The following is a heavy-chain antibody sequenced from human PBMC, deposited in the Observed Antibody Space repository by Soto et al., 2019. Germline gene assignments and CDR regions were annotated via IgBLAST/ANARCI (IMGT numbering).Heavy chain of an antibody. Sequence: QVQLVESGGGLVKPGGSLRLSCAASGFTFSDYYMTWIRQAPGKGLEWVSYISSSSSYTNYADSVKGRFNISRDNAKNSLYLQMNSLRAEDTAVYYCARDRTGYSNDFDYWGQGTLVTVSS. CDR2: ISSSSSYT. V-gene: IGHV3-11*05. CDR3: ARDRTGYSNDFDY. CDR1: GFTFSDYY. J-gene: IGHJ4*02. D-gene: IGHD1-26*01.